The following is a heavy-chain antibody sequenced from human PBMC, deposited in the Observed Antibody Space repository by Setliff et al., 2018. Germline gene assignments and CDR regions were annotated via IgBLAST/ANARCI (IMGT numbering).Heavy chain of an antibody. V-gene: IGHV3-23*01. J-gene: IGHJ3*02. Sequence: GGSLRLSCAASGFNFSNYAMNWVRQTPEKGLEWVSTISGSGGDTYYSDSANGRFTLSRDNSKNTLSLQMNSLRAEDTAIYYCAKAIRYGGGWELGASDIWGQGTMVTVSS. D-gene: IGHD6-19*01. CDR2: ISGSGGDT. CDR3: AKAIRYGGGWELGASDI. CDR1: GFNFSNYA.